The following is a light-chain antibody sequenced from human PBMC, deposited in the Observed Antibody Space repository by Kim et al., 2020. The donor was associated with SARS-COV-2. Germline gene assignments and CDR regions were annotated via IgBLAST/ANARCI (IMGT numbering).Light chain of an antibody. CDR1: NIGSKS. CDR3: QVWDSSSDHPV. CDR2: YDS. J-gene: IGLJ3*02. V-gene: IGLV3-21*04. Sequence: SYEMTQPPSVSVAPGKTARITCGGNNIGSKSVHWYQQRPGQAPVLAMYYDSDRPSGIPERFSGSNSGNTATLTISRVEAGDEADYYCQVWDSSSDHPVFGGGTQLTVL.